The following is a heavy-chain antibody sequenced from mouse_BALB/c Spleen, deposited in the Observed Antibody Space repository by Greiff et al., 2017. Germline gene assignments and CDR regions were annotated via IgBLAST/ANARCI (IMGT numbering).Heavy chain of an antibody. CDR3: ARSDYGSSSLFAY. Sequence: VKLMESGPELVKPGALVKISCKASGYTFTSYDINWVKQRPGQGLEWIGWIYPGDGSTKYNEKFKGKATLTADKSSSTAYMQLSSLTSENSAVYFCARSDYGSSSLFAYWGQGTLVTVSA. D-gene: IGHD1-1*01. CDR2: IYPGDGST. V-gene: IGHV1S56*01. CDR1: GYTFTSYD. J-gene: IGHJ3*01.